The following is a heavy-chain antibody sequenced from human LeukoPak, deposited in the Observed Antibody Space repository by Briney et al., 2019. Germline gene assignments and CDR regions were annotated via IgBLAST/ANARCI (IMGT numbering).Heavy chain of an antibody. CDR2: IKEDGSET. J-gene: IGHJ4*02. CDR1: GLNFNSRW. Sequence: GGSLRLSCVASGLNFNSRWMDWVRRAPGQGLEWVASIKEDGSETHYVDSVRGRFTISRDNDKNSLYLQMSNLRAEDTAMYYCARDGGWWRFDFWGQGALVTVSS. D-gene: IGHD2-8*02. CDR3: ARDGGWWRFDF. V-gene: IGHV3-7*03.